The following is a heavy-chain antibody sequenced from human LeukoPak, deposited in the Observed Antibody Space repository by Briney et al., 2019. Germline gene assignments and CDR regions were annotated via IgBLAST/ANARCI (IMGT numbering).Heavy chain of an antibody. V-gene: IGHV3-30*03. CDR3: ASEWELPPAAFDI. Sequence: GRSLRLSCAASGFTFSSYGMHWVRQAPGKGLEWVAVISYDGSNKYYADSVKGRFTISRDNSKNTLYLQMNSLRAEDTAVYYCASEWELPPAAFDIWGQGTMVTVSS. J-gene: IGHJ3*02. CDR1: GFTFSSYG. D-gene: IGHD1-26*01. CDR2: ISYDGSNK.